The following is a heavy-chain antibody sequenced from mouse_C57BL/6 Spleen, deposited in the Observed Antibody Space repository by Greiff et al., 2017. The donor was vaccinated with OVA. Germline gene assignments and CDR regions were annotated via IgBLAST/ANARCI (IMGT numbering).Heavy chain of an antibody. J-gene: IGHJ4*01. CDR3: TRDRPGSSPYAMDY. CDR2: ISSGGDYI. CDR1: GFTFSSYA. D-gene: IGHD1-1*01. Sequence: EVKVEESGEGLVKPGGSLKLSCAASGFTFSSYAMSWVRQTPEKRLEWVAYISSGGDYIYYADTVKGRFTISRDNARNTLYLQMSSLKSEDTAMYYCTRDRPGSSPYAMDYWGQGTSVTVSS. V-gene: IGHV5-9-1*02.